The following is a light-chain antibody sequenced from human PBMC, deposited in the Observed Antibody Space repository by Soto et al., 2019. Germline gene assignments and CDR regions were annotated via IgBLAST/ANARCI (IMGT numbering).Light chain of an antibody. Sequence: EIVLTQSPATLSLSPGDRATLSCRASQSVGSYLGGYQQRPGQAPRLLISDASNRATGIPARFSGSGSGTDFTLTISSLEPEDFAVYYCQQRSDWPSTFGGGTKVEIK. CDR2: DAS. V-gene: IGKV3-11*01. CDR3: QQRSDWPST. CDR1: QSVGSY. J-gene: IGKJ4*01.